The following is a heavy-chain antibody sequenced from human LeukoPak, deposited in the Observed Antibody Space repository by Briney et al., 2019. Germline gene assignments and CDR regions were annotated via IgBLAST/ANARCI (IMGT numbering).Heavy chain of an antibody. CDR2: ISSSSSTI. V-gene: IGHV3-48*01. CDR1: GFTFSSYG. Sequence: QPGGSLRLSCAASGFTFSSYGMTWVRQAPGKGLEWVSYISSSSSTIYYADSVKGRFTISRDNAKNSLYLQLNSLRAEDTAVYYCARGGETYYDSSVLMDVWGKGTTVTISS. J-gene: IGHJ6*03. D-gene: IGHD3-22*01. CDR3: ARGGETYYDSSVLMDV.